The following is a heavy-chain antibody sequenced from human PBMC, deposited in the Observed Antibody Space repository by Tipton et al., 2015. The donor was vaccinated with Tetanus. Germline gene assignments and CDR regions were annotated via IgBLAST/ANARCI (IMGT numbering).Heavy chain of an antibody. CDR3: ARQSGYSGYEPFDY. J-gene: IGHJ4*02. CDR1: GGSFSGYY. D-gene: IGHD5-12*01. CDR2: IYYSGST. V-gene: IGHV4-34*01. Sequence: TLSLTCAVYGGSFSGYYWSWIRQPPGKGLEWIGYIYYSGSTYYNPSLKSRVTISVDTSKNQFSLKLSSVTAADTAVYYCARQSGYSGYEPFDYWGQGTLVTVSS.